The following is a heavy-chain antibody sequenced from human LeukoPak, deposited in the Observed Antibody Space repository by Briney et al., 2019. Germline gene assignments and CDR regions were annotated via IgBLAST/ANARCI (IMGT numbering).Heavy chain of an antibody. D-gene: IGHD3-9*01. CDR3: ARVMGDYDILTGYPRAVDY. Sequence: PGGSLRLSCAASAFTFSSYSMNWVRQAPGKGLEWVSSISSSSSYIYYADSVKGRFTISRDNAKNSLYLQMNSLRAEDTAVYYCARVMGDYDILTGYPRAVDYWGQGTLVTVSS. CDR2: ISSSSSYI. V-gene: IGHV3-21*01. CDR1: AFTFSSYS. J-gene: IGHJ4*02.